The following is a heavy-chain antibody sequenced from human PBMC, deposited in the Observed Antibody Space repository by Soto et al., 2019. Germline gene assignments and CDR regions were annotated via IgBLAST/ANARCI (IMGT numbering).Heavy chain of an antibody. CDR2: ISYDGSNK. V-gene: IGHV3-30*18. CDR3: AKEGEIAAAEPEFDY. Sequence: GGSLRLSSAASGFPFRSYGMHWVRQAPGKGLEWVAVISYDGSNKYYADSVKGRFTISRDNSKNTLYLQMNSLRAEDTAVYYCAKEGEIAAAEPEFDYWGQGTLVTVSS. CDR1: GFPFRSYG. D-gene: IGHD6-13*01. J-gene: IGHJ4*02.